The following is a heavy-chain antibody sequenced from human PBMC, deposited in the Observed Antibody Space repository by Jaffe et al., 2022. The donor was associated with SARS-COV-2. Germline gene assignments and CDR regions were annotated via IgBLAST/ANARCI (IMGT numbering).Heavy chain of an antibody. CDR2: ISGSGGST. CDR1: GFTFSSYA. J-gene: IGHJ4*02. CDR3: AKDFVSGSYRHHDGFDY. V-gene: IGHV3-23*01. Sequence: EVQLLESGGGLVQPGGSLRLSCAASGFTFSSYAMSWVRQAPGKGLEWVSAISGSGGSTYYADSVKGRFTISRDNSKNTLYLQMNSLRAEDTAVYYCAKDFVSGSYRHHDGFDYWGQGTLVTVSS. D-gene: IGHD1-26*01.